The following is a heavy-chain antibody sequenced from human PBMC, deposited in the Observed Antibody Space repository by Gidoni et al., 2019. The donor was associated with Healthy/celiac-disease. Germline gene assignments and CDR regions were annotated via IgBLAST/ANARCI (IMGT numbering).Heavy chain of an antibody. CDR3: ARDPKGCTNGVCYMNPYYYYGMDV. D-gene: IGHD2-8*01. J-gene: IGHJ6*02. Sequence: QVQLVESGGGVVQPGRSLRLSCAASGFTFSSYAMHWVRQAPGKGLEWVAVISYDGSNKYYADSVKGRFTISRDNSKNTLYLQMNSLRAEDTAVYYCARDPKGCTNGVCYMNPYYYYGMDVWGQGTTVTVSS. CDR2: ISYDGSNK. V-gene: IGHV3-30*01. CDR1: GFTFSSYA.